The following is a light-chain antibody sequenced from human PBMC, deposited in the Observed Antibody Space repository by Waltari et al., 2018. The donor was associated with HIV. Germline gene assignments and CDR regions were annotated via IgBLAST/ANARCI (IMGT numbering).Light chain of an antibody. CDR1: QSISSC. CDR3: QQYKSYALT. CDR2: KAS. Sequence: IQMIQSPSTLSASVRDRVTITCRASQSISSCLAWYQQKPGKAPKLLIYKASTLENVVPSRFSGSGSGTEFTLTISSLQPDDFATYYCQQYKSYALTFGGGTKVEIK. V-gene: IGKV1-5*03. J-gene: IGKJ4*01.